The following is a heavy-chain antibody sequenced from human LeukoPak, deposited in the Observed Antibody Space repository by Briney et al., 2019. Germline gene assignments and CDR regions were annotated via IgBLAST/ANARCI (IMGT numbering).Heavy chain of an antibody. J-gene: IGHJ4*02. CDR2: ISSSGSPI. CDR1: GFTFSSYE. CDR3: ASEITIRWVGSFDY. Sequence: GGSLRLSCAASGFTFSSYEMNWVRQAPGKGLEWVSYISSSGSPIYYADSVKGRFTISRDNAKNSLYLQMNSLRAEDTAVYYCASEITIRWVGSFDYWGQGTLVTVSS. D-gene: IGHD3-9*01. V-gene: IGHV3-48*03.